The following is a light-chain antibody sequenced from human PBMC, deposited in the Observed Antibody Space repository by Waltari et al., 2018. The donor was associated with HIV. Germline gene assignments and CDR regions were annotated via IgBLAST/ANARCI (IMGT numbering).Light chain of an antibody. CDR1: QSLVYSDGSTN. V-gene: IGKV2-30*01. Sequence: DVVLPQSPLSLPVTLGEPASISCRSSQSLVYSDGSTNLCWFHQRPGQSPRRLIYQVSNRDSGVPDRFSGSGSGTDFTLKISRVEAEDVGLYYCMQGSHWPHTLGQGTKLEIK. CDR2: QVS. J-gene: IGKJ2*01. CDR3: MQGSHWPHT.